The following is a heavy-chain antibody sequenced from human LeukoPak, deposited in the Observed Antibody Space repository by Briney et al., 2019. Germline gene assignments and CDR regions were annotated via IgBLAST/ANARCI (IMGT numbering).Heavy chain of an antibody. V-gene: IGHV1-3*01. CDR3: VRVRGIAARGYYFDY. CDR2: INAGNGNT. Sequence: ASVKVSCKASGYTFTSYAMHWVRQAPGQRLEWMGWINAGNGNTKYSQKFQGRVTITRDTSASTAYMELSSLRSEDTAVYYCVRVRGIAARGYYFDYWGQGTLVTVSS. CDR1: GYTFTSYA. J-gene: IGHJ4*02. D-gene: IGHD6-6*01.